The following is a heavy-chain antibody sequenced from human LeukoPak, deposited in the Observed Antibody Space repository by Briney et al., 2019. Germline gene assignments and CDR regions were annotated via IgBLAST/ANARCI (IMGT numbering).Heavy chain of an antibody. CDR3: AKDLGVLPYDYYGMDV. J-gene: IGHJ6*02. D-gene: IGHD3-10*01. CDR2: ISYDGSNK. V-gene: IGHV3-30*18. CDR1: GFTFSSYG. Sequence: GRSLRLSCAASGFTFSSYGMHWVRQAPGKGLEWVAVISYDGSNKYYADSVKGRFTISRDNSKNTLYLQMNSLRAEDTAVYYCAKDLGVLPYDYYGMDVWGQGTTVTVSS.